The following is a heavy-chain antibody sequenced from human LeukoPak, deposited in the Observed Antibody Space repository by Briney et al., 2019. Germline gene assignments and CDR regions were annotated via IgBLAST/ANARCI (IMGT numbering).Heavy chain of an antibody. J-gene: IGHJ6*03. D-gene: IGHD2-2*01. V-gene: IGHV4-59*04. CDR1: GGSMSSNF. Sequence: PSETLSLTCTVPGGSMSSNFWSWIRQAPGKGLEWIGNIYYSGTNSYNPSLKSRVTISVDTSKNHFSLRLTSVTAADTAVYYCARLRPVGIVVFPGTYSYYYMDVWGKGTTVTVSS. CDR3: ARLRPVGIVVFPGTYSYYYMDV. CDR2: IYYSGTN.